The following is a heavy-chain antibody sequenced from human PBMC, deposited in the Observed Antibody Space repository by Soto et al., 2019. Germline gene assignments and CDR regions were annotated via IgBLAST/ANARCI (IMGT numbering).Heavy chain of an antibody. CDR1: GYTFTGYY. Sequence: ASVKVSCKASGYTFTGYYMHWVRQAPGQGLDWMGWINPNSGGTNYAQKFQGRVTMTRDTSISTAYMELSRLRSDDTAVYYCARVGLRNHSWNFHYWGQGTLVTVSS. CDR3: ARVGLRNHSWNFHY. D-gene: IGHD1-20*01. V-gene: IGHV1-2*02. CDR2: INPNSGGT. J-gene: IGHJ4*02.